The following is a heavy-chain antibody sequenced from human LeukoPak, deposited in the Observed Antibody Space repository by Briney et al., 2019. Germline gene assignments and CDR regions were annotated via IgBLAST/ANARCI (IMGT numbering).Heavy chain of an antibody. D-gene: IGHD3-22*01. CDR2: IYHSGST. CDR3: ARSPGITMIVVVNY. Sequence: SETLSLTCAVSGYPISSGYYWGWIRQPPGKGLEWIGSIYHSGSTYYNPSLKSRVTISVDTSKNQFSLKLSSVTAADTAVYYCARSPGITMIVVVNYWGQGTLVTVSS. J-gene: IGHJ4*02. V-gene: IGHV4-38-2*01. CDR1: GYPISSGYY.